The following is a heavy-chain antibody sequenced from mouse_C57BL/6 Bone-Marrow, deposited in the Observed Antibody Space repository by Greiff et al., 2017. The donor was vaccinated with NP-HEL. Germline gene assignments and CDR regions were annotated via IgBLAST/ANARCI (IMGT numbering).Heavy chain of an antibody. Sequence: EVQLHQSGPELVKPGASVKISCKASGYTFTDYYMTWVKQSHGKSLEWIGDINPNNGGTSYNQKFKGKATLTVDNASSTAYMELRSLTSEDSAVYYCARATYYDYDGAMDYWGQGTSVTVSS. V-gene: IGHV1-26*01. CDR3: ARATYYDYDGAMDY. CDR1: GYTFTDYY. CDR2: INPNNGGT. J-gene: IGHJ4*01. D-gene: IGHD2-4*01.